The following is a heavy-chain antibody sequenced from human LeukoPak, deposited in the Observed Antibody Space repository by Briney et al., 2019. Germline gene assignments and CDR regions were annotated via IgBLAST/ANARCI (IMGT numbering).Heavy chain of an antibody. CDR3: ARHREAAATDAFDM. D-gene: IGHD6-13*01. Sequence: GGSLRLSCAASGFTFSDYYMSWIRQAPGKGLEWGSYISSSGSSIYSADSVKGRFTISRDNAKNSLYLQMNSLRAEDTAVYYCARHREAAATDAFDMWGQGTMVTVSS. CDR1: GFTFSDYY. CDR2: ISSSGSSI. V-gene: IGHV3-11*04. J-gene: IGHJ3*02.